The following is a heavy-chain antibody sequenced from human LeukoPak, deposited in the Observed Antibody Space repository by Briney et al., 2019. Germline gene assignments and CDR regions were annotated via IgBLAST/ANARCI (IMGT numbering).Heavy chain of an antibody. Sequence: PSETLSLTCTVSGGSISSGDYYWPWIRQPPGKGLEWIGYISYSGSTNYNPSLKSRVTTSVDTSKNQFSLRLSSVTAADTAMYYCARGYDWFDYWGQGTLVTVSS. CDR1: GGSISSGDYY. D-gene: IGHD3-3*01. J-gene: IGHJ4*02. V-gene: IGHV4-61*08. CDR3: ARGYDWFDY. CDR2: ISYSGST.